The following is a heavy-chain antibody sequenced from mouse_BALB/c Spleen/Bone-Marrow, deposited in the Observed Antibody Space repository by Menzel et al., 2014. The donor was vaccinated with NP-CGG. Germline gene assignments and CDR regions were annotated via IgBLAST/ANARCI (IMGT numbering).Heavy chain of an antibody. CDR3: ARLGYYGSFAY. J-gene: IGHJ3*01. D-gene: IGHD1-2*01. CDR2: INPDSNTI. CDR1: GFDFSRYW. Sequence: EVKLVESEGGLVQPGGSLKLSCAASGFDFSRYWMSWVRQAPGKGLEWIGEINPDSNTINYTPSLKDKFIISRDNAKNTLYLQMSKVRSEDTALYYCARLGYYGSFAYWGQGTLVTVSA. V-gene: IGHV4-1*02.